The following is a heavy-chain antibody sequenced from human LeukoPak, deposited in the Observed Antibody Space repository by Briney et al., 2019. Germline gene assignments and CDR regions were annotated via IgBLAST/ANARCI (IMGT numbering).Heavy chain of an antibody. V-gene: IGHV3-21*01. CDR2: ISADSDHR. CDR1: GFTFGTYS. J-gene: IGHJ6*02. Sequence: KTGGSLRLSCAASGFTFGTYSMNWVRQAPGKGLEWVSSISADSDHRFYADSLMGRFTISRDNARKSLYLQLISLRDEDTAVYYCARVAFGLYVMDVWGQGTTVTVSS. CDR3: ARVAFGLYVMDV. D-gene: IGHD3/OR15-3a*01.